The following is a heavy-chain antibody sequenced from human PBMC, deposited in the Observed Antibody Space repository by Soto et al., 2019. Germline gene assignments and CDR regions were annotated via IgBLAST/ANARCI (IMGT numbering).Heavy chain of an antibody. CDR2: IYYSGST. V-gene: IGHV4-39*01. CDR3: ARRFSGSYLKFDY. Sequence: SETLSLTCTVSGGSISSSSYYWGWIRQPPGKGLEWIGSIYYSGSTYYNPSLKSRVTISVDTSKNQFSLKLSSVTAADTAVYYCARRFSGSYLKFDYWGQGTLVTVSS. CDR1: GGSISSSSYY. J-gene: IGHJ4*02. D-gene: IGHD1-26*01.